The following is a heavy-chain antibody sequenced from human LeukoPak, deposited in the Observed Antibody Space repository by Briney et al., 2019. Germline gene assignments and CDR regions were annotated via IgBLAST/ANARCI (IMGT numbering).Heavy chain of an antibody. V-gene: IGHV4-39*01. D-gene: IGHD3-3*01. CDR3: ARGDTIFGVVMNLGYFDY. Sequence: SETLSLTCTVSGGSISSSSYYWGWIRQPPGKGLEWIGSIYYSGSTYYNPSLKSRVTISVDTSKNQFSLKLSSVTAADTAVYYCARGDTIFGVVMNLGYFDYWGQGTLVTVSS. CDR1: GGSISSSSYY. J-gene: IGHJ4*02. CDR2: IYYSGST.